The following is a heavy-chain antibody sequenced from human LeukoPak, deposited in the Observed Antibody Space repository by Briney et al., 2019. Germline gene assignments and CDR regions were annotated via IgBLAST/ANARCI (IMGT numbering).Heavy chain of an antibody. CDR1: GYTFTSYD. D-gene: IGHD1-14*01. CDR2: MNPNSGNT. V-gene: IGHV1-8*03. Sequence: GASVKVSCKASGYTFTSYDINWVRQATGQGLEWMGWMNPNSGNTGYAQKFQGRVTINRNTSISTAYMELSSLRSEDTPVYYFARSENYYYYCMDVCGKGTPVTVSS. J-gene: IGHJ6*03. CDR3: ARSENYYYYCMDV.